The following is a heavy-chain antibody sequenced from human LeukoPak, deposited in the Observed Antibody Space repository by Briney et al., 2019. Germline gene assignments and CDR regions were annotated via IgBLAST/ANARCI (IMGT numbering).Heavy chain of an antibody. D-gene: IGHD2-15*01. CDR2: MNPNSGNT. CDR1: GYTFTNYD. V-gene: IGHV1-8*01. J-gene: IGHJ4*02. CDR3: ARAWGYCSGGSCYGREYYFDY. Sequence: ASVKVSCKASGYTFTNYDINWVRQATGQGREWMGWMNPNSGNTGYAQKFQGRGTMTRNTSISTAYMGLSSMRSEDTAVYYCARAWGYCSGGSCYGREYYFDYWGQGTLVTVSS.